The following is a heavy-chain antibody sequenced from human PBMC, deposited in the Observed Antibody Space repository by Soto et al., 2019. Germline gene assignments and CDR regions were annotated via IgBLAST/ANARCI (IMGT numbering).Heavy chain of an antibody. V-gene: IGHV4-31*03. Sequence: SETLSLTCTFSGGSISSGDYYWSWIRQHPGKGLEWIGNIYYSGSTYYNPSLKSRVTISVDTSKNQFSLKLSSVTAADTAVYYCARVTVVTRDFDYWGQGTLITVSS. D-gene: IGHD2-21*02. CDR2: IYYSGST. J-gene: IGHJ4*02. CDR1: GGSISSGDYY. CDR3: ARVTVVTRDFDY.